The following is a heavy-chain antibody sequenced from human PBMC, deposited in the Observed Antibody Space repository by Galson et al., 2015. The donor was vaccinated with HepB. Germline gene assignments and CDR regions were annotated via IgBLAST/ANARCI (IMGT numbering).Heavy chain of an antibody. CDR3: ARQGPTTLYYDILTGYSATLYFDD. D-gene: IGHD3-9*01. J-gene: IGHJ4*02. V-gene: IGHV3-7*01. CDR1: GFTFSSYW. CDR2: IKQDGSDK. Sequence: SLRLSCAASGFTFSSYWMTWVRQAPGKGLEWVANIKQDGSDKHFVDSVKGRFTISRDNAKNSLYLQMNSLRAEDTAVYYCARQGPTTLYYDILTGYSATLYFDDWGQGALVTVSS.